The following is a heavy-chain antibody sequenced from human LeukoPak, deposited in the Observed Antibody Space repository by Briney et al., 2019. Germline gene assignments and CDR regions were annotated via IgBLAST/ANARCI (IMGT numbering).Heavy chain of an antibody. CDR1: GDSITSGTSY. Sequence: PSETLSLTCTVSGDSITSGTSYWGWLRQPPGTGLEWYVSIYSGSTYYSPSLKSRLSISVDTSKNQFSLSLTSVTAADTAVYYCARHGGGIAATVSRPLDFWGQGTLVTVSS. D-gene: IGHD6-13*01. J-gene: IGHJ4*02. V-gene: IGHV4-39*01. CDR2: IYSGST. CDR3: ARHGGGIAATVSRPLDF.